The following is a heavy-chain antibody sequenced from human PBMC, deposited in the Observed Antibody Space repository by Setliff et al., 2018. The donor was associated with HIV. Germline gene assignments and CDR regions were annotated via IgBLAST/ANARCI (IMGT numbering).Heavy chain of an antibody. V-gene: IGHV4-59*12. CDR1: RVSISDYY. J-gene: IGHJ6*02. CDR2: IYYSGST. D-gene: IGHD6-19*01. CDR3: ARVGSGWYWGYYGMDV. Sequence: SETLSRTCIVSRVSISDYYWSWIRQPPAKGLEWIGSIYYSGSTYYNPSLKIRVTISVDTSKNQFSLKLSSVTAVDTAVYYCARVGSGWYWGYYGMDVWGQGTTVTVSS.